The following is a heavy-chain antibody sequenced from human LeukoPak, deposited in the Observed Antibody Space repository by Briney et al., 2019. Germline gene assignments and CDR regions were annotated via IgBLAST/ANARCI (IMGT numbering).Heavy chain of an antibody. Sequence: GGSLRLSCAASGFTFTNYWMHWVRQVPGKGLVWVSHINHDGSSTNYADSVKGRFTISRNNAKNTLYLQMNSLTAEDTAVYYCARDLGYNSASWGQGTLVTVSS. CDR3: ARDLGYNSAS. CDR1: GFTFTNYW. J-gene: IGHJ5*02. CDR2: INHDGSST. D-gene: IGHD5-18*01. V-gene: IGHV3-74*01.